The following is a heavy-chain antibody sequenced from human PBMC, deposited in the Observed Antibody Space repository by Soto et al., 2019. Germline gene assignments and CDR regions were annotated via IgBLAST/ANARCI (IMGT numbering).Heavy chain of an antibody. CDR2: IIPMFGTT. D-gene: IGHD5-12*01. CDR1: GGTFSSYT. Sequence: QVQLVQSGAEVKKPGSSVKVSCRASGGTFSSYTISWVRQAPGQGLEWRGGIIPMFGTTRYAQKFQGRVTITADKSTNTAYMELSSLRSEDTAVYYCARGGDGYNQAYKYYFDYWGQGTLVTVSS. V-gene: IGHV1-69*06. CDR3: ARGGDGYNQAYKYYFDY. J-gene: IGHJ4*02.